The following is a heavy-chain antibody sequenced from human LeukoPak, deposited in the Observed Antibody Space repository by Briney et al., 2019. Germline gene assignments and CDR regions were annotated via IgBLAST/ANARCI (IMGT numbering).Heavy chain of an antibody. CDR2: IYSSGNT. D-gene: IGHD5-12*01. V-gene: IGHV4-39*01. CDR1: GASISSSNYY. CDR3: AKSNGYGLIDY. J-gene: IGHJ4*02. Sequence: SETLSLTCAVSGASISSSNYYWGWVRQSPGRGLEWIGNIYSSGNTYYNASLKSRVTMYIDTSKNQFSLKLSSVTAADTAMYYCAKSNGYGLIDYWGQGTLVTVSS.